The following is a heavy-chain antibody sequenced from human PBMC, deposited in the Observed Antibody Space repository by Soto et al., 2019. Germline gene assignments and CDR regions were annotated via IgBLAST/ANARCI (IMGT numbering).Heavy chain of an antibody. CDR2: INAGNGNT. CDR3: ASKRGGRQITIFGAFDI. J-gene: IGHJ3*02. V-gene: IGHV1-3*01. Sequence: QVQLVQSGAEGKKPGASVKVSCKASGYTFTSYAMHWVRQAPGQRLEWMGWINAGNGNTKYSQKFQGRVTVTRDTSASTAYMELSSLRSEDTAVYYCASKRGGRQITIFGAFDIWGQGTMVTVSS. CDR1: GYTFTSYA. D-gene: IGHD3-3*01.